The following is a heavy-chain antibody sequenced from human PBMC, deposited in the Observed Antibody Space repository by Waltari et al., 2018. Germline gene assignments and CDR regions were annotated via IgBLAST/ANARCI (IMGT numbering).Heavy chain of an antibody. CDR1: GFTLSTYA. CDR2: IYGGGGT. J-gene: IGHJ5*02. Sequence: EVQLLESGGGLVQPGGSLRVSCAASGFTLSTYAMSWVRQAPGKGLEWVSVIYGGGGTYDADSVKGRFTISRDSAENTLYLQMNSLRAEDTAVYYCAKMNLYSGDWTTGHWFDPWGQGTLVTVSS. D-gene: IGHD6-19*01. V-gene: IGHV3-23*03. CDR3: AKMNLYSGDWTTGHWFDP.